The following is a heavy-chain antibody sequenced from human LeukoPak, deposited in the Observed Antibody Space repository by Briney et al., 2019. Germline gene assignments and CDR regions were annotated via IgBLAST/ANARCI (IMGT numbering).Heavy chain of an antibody. V-gene: IGHV3-23*01. CDR3: AKDRDNYYYPFDY. D-gene: IGHD3-10*01. CDR2: ISGSGGST. Sequence: PGGSLRLSCAASGFTFSSYAMSWVRQAPGKGLEWVSAISGSGGSTYYADSVKGRFTISRDNAKNTLYLQMNSLRAEDTAVYYCAKDRDNYYYPFDYWGQGTLVTVSS. CDR1: GFTFSSYA. J-gene: IGHJ4*02.